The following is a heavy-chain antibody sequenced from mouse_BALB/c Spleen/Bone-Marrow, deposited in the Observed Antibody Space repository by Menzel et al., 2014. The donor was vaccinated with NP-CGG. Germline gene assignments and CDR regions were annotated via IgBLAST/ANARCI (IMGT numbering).Heavy chain of an antibody. D-gene: IGHD1-1*01. Sequence: VQLQQSGAELMKPGASVKISCKATGYTFSTYWIEWVKQRPGHGLEWIGEILPGSGSTNYNEKSKGKATFTADTSSNTVYMQLSSLTSEDSAVYYCARWYYGSSSFAYWGQGTLVTVSA. V-gene: IGHV1-9*01. CDR3: ARWYYGSSSFAY. CDR2: ILPGSGST. J-gene: IGHJ3*01. CDR1: GYTFSTYW.